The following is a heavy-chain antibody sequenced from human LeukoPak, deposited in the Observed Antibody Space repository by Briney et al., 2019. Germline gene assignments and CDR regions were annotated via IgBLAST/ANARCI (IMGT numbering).Heavy chain of an antibody. CDR1: GYTFTSYG. D-gene: IGHD2-15*01. V-gene: IGHV1-18*01. CDR2: ISGYNDNT. CDR3: ARVGYCSGGSCSMDV. J-gene: IGHJ6*03. Sequence: ASVKVSCKASGYTFTSYGISWVRQAPGQGLEWMGWISGYNDNTNYAQKVQGRVTMTTDISTSTAYMELRSLRSDDTAVYYCARVGYCSGGSCSMDVWGKGTTVTVSS.